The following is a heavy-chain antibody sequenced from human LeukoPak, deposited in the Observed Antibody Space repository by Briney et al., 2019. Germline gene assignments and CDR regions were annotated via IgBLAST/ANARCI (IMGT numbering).Heavy chain of an antibody. CDR2: IYDDNT. J-gene: IGHJ4*02. D-gene: IGHD3-10*01. V-gene: IGHV3-23*01. CDR3: AARKVRGVWFYLDY. Sequence: GVSLRLSCAASGFTFSAYAMAWVRQAPGKGLEWVSTIYDDNTYYTDSDTGRFAISTDNSKNTLYLQMNRLRVEDTAVYFCAARKVRGVWFYLDYWGQGTLVTVSS. CDR1: GFTFSAYA.